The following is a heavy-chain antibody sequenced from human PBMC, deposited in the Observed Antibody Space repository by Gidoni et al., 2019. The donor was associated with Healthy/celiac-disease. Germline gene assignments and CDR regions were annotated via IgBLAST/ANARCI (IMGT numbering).Heavy chain of an antibody. J-gene: IGHJ6*02. V-gene: IGHV4-39*07. D-gene: IGHD3-10*01. CDR1: GASISSSSYY. CDR2: IYYSGST. CDR3: ARDGASGSGSYYNPFYGMDV. Sequence: QLQLQESGPGLVKPSETLSLTCTVSGASISSSSYYWGWIRQPPGKGLEWIGSIYYSGSTYYNPSLKSRVTISVDTSKNQFSLKLSSVTAADTAVYYCARDGASGSGSYYNPFYGMDVWGQGTTVTVSS.